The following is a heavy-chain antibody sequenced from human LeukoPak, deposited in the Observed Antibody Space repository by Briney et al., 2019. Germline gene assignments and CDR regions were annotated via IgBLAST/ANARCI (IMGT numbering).Heavy chain of an antibody. D-gene: IGHD5-12*01. J-gene: IGHJ4*01. CDR2: LNWNGGKT. CDR1: GFTFDDYG. CDR3: ARAPPYSGYDLRAWFFDY. Sequence: PGGSLRLSCAASGFTFDDYGMAWVRQAPGKGLEWVSGLNWNGGKTGYADSVKGRFTISRDNAKNSLYLQMNSLRAEDTALYHCARAPPYSGYDLRAWFFDYWGHGTLVTVSS. V-gene: IGHV3-20*01.